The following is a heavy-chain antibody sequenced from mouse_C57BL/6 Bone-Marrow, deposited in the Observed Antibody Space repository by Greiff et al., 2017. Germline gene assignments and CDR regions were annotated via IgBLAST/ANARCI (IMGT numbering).Heavy chain of an antibody. CDR2: ISGGGGNT. CDR3: AREDGYYVWFAY. Sequence: EVKLMESGGGLVKPGGSLTLSCAASGFTFSSYTMSWVRQTPEKRLEWVATISGGGGNTYYPDSVKGRVTISRDNAKNTLYLQMSSLRSEDTALYYCAREDGYYVWFAYCGQGTLVTVSA. J-gene: IGHJ3*01. CDR1: GFTFSSYT. V-gene: IGHV5-9*01. D-gene: IGHD2-3*01.